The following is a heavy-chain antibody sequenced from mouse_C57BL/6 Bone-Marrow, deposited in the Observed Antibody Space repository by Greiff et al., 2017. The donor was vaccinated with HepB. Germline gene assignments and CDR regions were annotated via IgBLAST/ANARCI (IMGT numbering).Heavy chain of an antibody. CDR1: GYTFTSYT. CDR2: INPSSGYT. J-gene: IGHJ3*01. D-gene: IGHD2-4*01. V-gene: IGHV1-4*01. CDR3: ARGGLRAFAY. Sequence: QVQLQQSGAELARPGASVKMSCKASGYTFTSYTLHWVKQRLGQGLEWIGYINPSSGYTKYNQKFKDKATLTGDKSSSTAYMQLSSLTSEDSAIYYCARGGLRAFAYWGQGTLVTVSA.